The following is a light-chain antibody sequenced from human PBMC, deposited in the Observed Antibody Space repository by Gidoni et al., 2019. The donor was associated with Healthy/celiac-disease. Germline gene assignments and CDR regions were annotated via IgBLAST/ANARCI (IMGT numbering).Light chain of an antibody. Sequence: DIQMTQSPSTLSASGGDRVTITCRSSQSISSWLAWYQQKPGKAPKLLIYKASSLESGVPSRFSGSGSGTEFTLTISSLQPDDCATYYCQQYNSYPYTFGQGTKLEIK. CDR1: QSISSW. CDR3: QQYNSYPYT. J-gene: IGKJ2*01. V-gene: IGKV1-5*03. CDR2: KAS.